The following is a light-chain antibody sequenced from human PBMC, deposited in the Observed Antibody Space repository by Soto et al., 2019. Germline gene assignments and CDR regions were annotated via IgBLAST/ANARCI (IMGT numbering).Light chain of an antibody. CDR3: QQDFSAPLT. J-gene: IGKJ4*01. Sequence: DIVMTQSPDSLAVSLGERATINCKSSQSILSSSNNKNYLAWYQQRPGQPPKLRIYWASTRQSGVPDRISGSGSGADFTLTSSSLQAEDVAVYYCQQDFSAPLTFGGGTKVEIK. CDR2: WAS. V-gene: IGKV4-1*01. CDR1: QSILSSSNNKNY.